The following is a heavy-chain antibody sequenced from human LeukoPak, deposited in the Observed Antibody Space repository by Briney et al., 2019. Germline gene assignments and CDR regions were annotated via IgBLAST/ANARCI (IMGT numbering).Heavy chain of an antibody. Sequence: SVKVSCKASGGTFISYAISWVRQAPGQGLEWMGGIIPIFGTANYAQKFQGRVTITADESTSTAYMELSSLRSEDTAVYYCARDRASYCGGDCSYDAFDIWGQGTMVTVSS. CDR1: GGTFISYA. CDR3: ARDRASYCGGDCSYDAFDI. V-gene: IGHV1-69*13. CDR2: IIPIFGTA. J-gene: IGHJ3*02. D-gene: IGHD2-21*02.